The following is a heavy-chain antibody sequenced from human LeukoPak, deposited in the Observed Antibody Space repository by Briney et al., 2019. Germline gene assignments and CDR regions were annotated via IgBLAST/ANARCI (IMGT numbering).Heavy chain of an antibody. CDR1: GYIFTDYY. CDR2: INPNSGIT. V-gene: IGHV1-2*02. D-gene: IGHD4-11*01. CDR3: ARRDYRDGEN. Sequence: GASVKVSCKASGYIFTDYYIHWVRQAPGQGLEWMGWINPNSGITNYAQRFRGRVTMTRDMSITTAYMELTRLRSDDTAVYYCARRDYRDGENWGQGTLVTVSS. J-gene: IGHJ4*02.